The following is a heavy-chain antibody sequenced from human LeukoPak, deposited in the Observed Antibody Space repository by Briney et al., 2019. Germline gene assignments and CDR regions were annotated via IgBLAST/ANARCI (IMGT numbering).Heavy chain of an antibody. CDR2: INPSGGTT. J-gene: IGHJ5*02. CDR3: ARDNSVGDYAWWFDP. CDR1: GYTFTGYY. D-gene: IGHD1-26*01. Sequence: ASVKVSCKASGYTFTGYYMHWVRQAPGQGLEWMGIINPSGGTTSSAQKFQGRVTMTRDMSTSTVYMELSSLRSKDTAVYYCARDNSVGDYAWWFDPWGQGTLVTVSS. V-gene: IGHV1-46*01.